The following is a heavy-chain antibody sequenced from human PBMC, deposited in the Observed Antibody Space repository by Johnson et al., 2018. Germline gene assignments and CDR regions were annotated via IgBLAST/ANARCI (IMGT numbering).Heavy chain of an antibody. CDR1: GFTFSRYA. V-gene: IGHV3-30*18. Sequence: QVQLVQSGGGVVQPGRSLRLSCAASGFTFSRYAIHWVRQAPGKGLEWVAAISHDGSDKYYADSVKGRFITSRDNSKNTQYLQMDSLRAEDTAIYYCAKVESSGTFYGFFHHWGQGTLVTVSS. CDR3: AKVESSGTFYGFFHH. D-gene: IGHD1-26*01. J-gene: IGHJ1*01. CDR2: ISHDGSDK.